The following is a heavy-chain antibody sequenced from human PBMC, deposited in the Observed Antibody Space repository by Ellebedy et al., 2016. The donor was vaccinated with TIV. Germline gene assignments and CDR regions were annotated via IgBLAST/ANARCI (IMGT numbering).Heavy chain of an antibody. CDR1: GFTLSGFY. Sequence: GGSLRLSCVASGFTLSGFYMHWVRQVPGKGLVWLSRINTDGSSTSYADSVEGRFTISRDNAKKTVYLDMNNLRAEDTGIYHCARESVRYFDCDHWGQGTPVTVSS. CDR2: INTDGSST. CDR3: ARESVRYFDCDH. J-gene: IGHJ4*01. V-gene: IGHV3-74*01. D-gene: IGHD3-9*01.